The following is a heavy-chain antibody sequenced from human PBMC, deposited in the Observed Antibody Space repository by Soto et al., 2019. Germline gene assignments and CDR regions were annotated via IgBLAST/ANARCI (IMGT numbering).Heavy chain of an antibody. CDR3: ARDGGSSNDKFDY. V-gene: IGHV1-18*01. D-gene: IGHD3-10*01. CDR1: GYTFTSYG. J-gene: IGHJ4*02. Sequence: ASVKVSCKASGYTFTSYGISWVRQAPGQGLEWMGRISAYNGNTNYAQKFQGRVTMTRDTSTSTVYMELRSLRSEDTAVYYCARDGGSSNDKFDYWGQGTLVTVSS. CDR2: ISAYNGNT.